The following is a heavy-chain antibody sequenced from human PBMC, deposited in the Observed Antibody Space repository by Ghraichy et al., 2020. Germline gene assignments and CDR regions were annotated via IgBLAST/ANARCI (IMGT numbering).Heavy chain of an antibody. Sequence: ASVKVSCKASGYTFTSYGISWVRQAPGQGLEWMGRISAYNGNTNYAQKLQGRVTMTTDTSTSTAYMELRSLRSDDTAVYYCARDRVEYCSSTSCYIWFDPWGQGTLVTVSS. CDR2: ISAYNGNT. V-gene: IGHV1-18*01. J-gene: IGHJ5*02. CDR1: GYTFTSYG. CDR3: ARDRVEYCSSTSCYIWFDP. D-gene: IGHD2-2*02.